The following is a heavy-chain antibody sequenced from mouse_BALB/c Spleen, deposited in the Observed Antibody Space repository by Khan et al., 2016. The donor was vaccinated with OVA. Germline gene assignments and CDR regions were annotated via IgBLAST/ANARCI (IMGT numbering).Heavy chain of an antibody. V-gene: IGHV1-4*01. CDR1: GYTFTSYT. CDR2: INPSNNYT. J-gene: IGHJ3*01. D-gene: IGHD2-14*01. CDR3: VREGAYHRSDGWFAY. Sequence: VQLLESGAELARPGASVKMSCKTSGYTFTSYTMHWVRQRPGQAPEWIGHINPSNNYTNYNQNFKDKATLIVDKSSTTAYMQLSSLTSEDSAVFYGVREGAYHRSDGWFAYWGQGTLVTVSA.